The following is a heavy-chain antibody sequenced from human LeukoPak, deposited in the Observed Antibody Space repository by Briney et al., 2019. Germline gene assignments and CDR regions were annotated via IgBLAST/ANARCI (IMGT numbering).Heavy chain of an antibody. V-gene: IGHV4-34*01. Sequence: PSETLSLTCAVYGGSFSGYYWSWIRQPPGKGLKWIGEINHSGSTNYNPSLKSRVTISVDTSKNQFSLKRSSVTAADTAVYYCARGSMVRGTTDNYYYYGMDVWGQGTTVTVSS. CDR3: ARGSMVRGTTDNYYYYGMDV. D-gene: IGHD3-10*01. CDR2: INHSGST. CDR1: GGSFSGYY. J-gene: IGHJ6*02.